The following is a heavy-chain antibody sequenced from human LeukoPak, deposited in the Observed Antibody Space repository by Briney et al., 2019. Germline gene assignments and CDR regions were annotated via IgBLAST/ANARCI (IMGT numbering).Heavy chain of an antibody. J-gene: IGHJ4*02. CDR3: ARGGSLAVAPHLYYFDY. D-gene: IGHD6-19*01. Sequence: ASVKVSCKASGYTFIAYYIHWVRQAPGQGLEWMGIINPSCGSTTYAQNFQGRVTMTRDTSTSAVYMELSSLGSEDTAVYYCARGGSLAVAPHLYYFDYWGQGTLVTVSS. CDR1: GYTFIAYY. CDR2: INPSCGST. V-gene: IGHV1-46*01.